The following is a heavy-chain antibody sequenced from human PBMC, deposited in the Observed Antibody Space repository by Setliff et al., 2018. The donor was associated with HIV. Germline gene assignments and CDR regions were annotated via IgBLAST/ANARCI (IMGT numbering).Heavy chain of an antibody. CDR2: IYWDDDK. CDR3: ARTFFWSENYYMDV. CDR1: GFSLTSSGVA. D-gene: IGHD3-3*01. V-gene: IGHV2-70*01. Sequence: SGPTLVNPTQTLTLACTFSGFSLTSSGVAVGWIRQPPGKALEWLALIYWDDDKYYSTSLKTRLTISKDTSKNQVLLTMTSLDPVDTATYYCARTFFWSENYYMDVWGKGTTVTVSS. J-gene: IGHJ6*03.